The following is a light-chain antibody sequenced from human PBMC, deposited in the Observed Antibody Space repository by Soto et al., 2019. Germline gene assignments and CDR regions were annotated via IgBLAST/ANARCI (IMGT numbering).Light chain of an antibody. CDR2: GTS. CDR3: LQHETYPRT. J-gene: IGKJ1*01. Sequence: DIQMTQSPSSLFASVGDRVSITCRASQGIRNNLGWYQQRQGKAPKRXIYGTSNLQTGVPSRFSGSGDGTEFTLTISSLQPEDFATDYCLQHETYPRTFGQGTKVDIK. CDR1: QGIRNN. V-gene: IGKV1-17*01.